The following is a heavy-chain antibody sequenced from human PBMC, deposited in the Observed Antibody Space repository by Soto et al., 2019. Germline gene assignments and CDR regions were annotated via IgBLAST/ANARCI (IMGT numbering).Heavy chain of an antibody. V-gene: IGHV3-23*01. CDR2: ISGSGGST. CDR3: AKDVYGVCDY. CDR1: GFAFSSFA. Sequence: GGSLRLSSAASGFAFSSFARSWVRQAPGKGLEWVSAISGSGGSTYYADSVKGRFTISRDNSKNTLYLQMNSLRAEDTAVYYCAKDVYGVCDYWGQGTLVTVSS. J-gene: IGHJ4*02. D-gene: IGHD4-17*01.